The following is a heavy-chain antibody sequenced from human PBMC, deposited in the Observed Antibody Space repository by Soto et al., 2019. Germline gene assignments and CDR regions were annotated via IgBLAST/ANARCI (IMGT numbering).Heavy chain of an antibody. J-gene: IGHJ4*02. D-gene: IGHD6-13*01. Sequence: GGSLRLSCAASGFTFSSYAMSWVRQAPGKGLEWVSAISGSGGSTYYADSVKGRFTISRDNSKNTLYLQMNSLGAEETAVYYCAKDPGGYSSSWDPSSWGQGTLVTVSS. CDR3: AKDPGGYSSSWDPSS. V-gene: IGHV3-23*01. CDR1: GFTFSSYA. CDR2: ISGSGGST.